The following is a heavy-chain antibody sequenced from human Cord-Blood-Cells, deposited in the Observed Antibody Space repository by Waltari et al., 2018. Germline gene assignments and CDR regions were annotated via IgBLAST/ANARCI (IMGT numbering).Heavy chain of an antibody. CDR2: TTPALGIA. CDR3: ARELWVRYSGSYSSDY. J-gene: IGHJ4*02. Sequence: QVQLVQSGAEVKKPGSSVKVSCKASGGPFSSYAISWVRQAPGQGLEWMGRTTPALGIANYAQSVQGRGTITADKSTSTAYMELSSLRSEDTAVYYCARELWVRYSGSYSSDYWGQGTLVTVSS. D-gene: IGHD1-26*01. V-gene: IGHV1-69*09. CDR1: GGPFSSYA.